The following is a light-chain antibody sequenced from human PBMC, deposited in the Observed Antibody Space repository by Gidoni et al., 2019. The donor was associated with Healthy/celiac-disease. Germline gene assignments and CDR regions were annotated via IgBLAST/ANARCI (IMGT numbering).Light chain of an antibody. V-gene: IGKV4-1*01. CDR3: QQYYSTPIT. Sequence: DIVMTPSPDSLAVSLGERATINCKSSQSVLYSSNNKNYLAWYQQKPGQPPKLLIYWASTGESGVPDRFSGSGSGTDFTLTISSLQAEDVAVYYCQQYYSTPITFGQGTRLEIK. CDR2: WAS. J-gene: IGKJ5*01. CDR1: QSVLYSSNNKNY.